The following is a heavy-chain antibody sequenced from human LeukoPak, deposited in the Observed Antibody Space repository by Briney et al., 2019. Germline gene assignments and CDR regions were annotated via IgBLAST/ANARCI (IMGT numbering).Heavy chain of an antibody. D-gene: IGHD3-3*01. Sequence: GGSLRLSCAASGFTFSNYWMTWVRQAPGKGLEWVANIVQDGSEKYYVDSVRGRFTISRDSAKNSLYLQMNSLRAEDTAVYYCASVLRYLEWLNWGQGTMVTVSS. CDR2: IVQDGSEK. V-gene: IGHV3-7*01. CDR1: GFTFSNYW. J-gene: IGHJ3*01. CDR3: ASVLRYLEWLN.